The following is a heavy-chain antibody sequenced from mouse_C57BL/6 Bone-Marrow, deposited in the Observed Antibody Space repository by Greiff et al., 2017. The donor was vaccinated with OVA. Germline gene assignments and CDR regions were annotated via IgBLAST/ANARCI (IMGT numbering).Heavy chain of an antibody. CDR3: AIGTVVGYYFDY. J-gene: IGHJ2*01. V-gene: IGHV1-74*01. Sequence: QVHVKQPGAELVKPGASVKVSCKASGYTFTSYWMHWVKQRPGQGLEWIGRIHPSDSDTNYNQKFKGKATLTVDKSSSTAYMQLSSLTSEDSAVYYCAIGTVVGYYFDYWGQGTTLTVSS. CDR2: IHPSDSDT. CDR1: GYTFTSYW. D-gene: IGHD1-1*01.